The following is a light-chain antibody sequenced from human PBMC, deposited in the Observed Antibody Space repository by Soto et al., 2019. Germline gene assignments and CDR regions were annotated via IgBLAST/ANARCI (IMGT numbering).Light chain of an antibody. CDR3: QHYDTSSFT. Sequence: VLTQSPGTLSLSPGERATLSCRASQSVASSYLAWYQQKPGQAPRLLVHGASTRAIGIPHRFGGSGSGKEFTLTISRLEPEDVAVYYCQHYDTSSFTFGPGTKVDFK. CDR2: GAS. CDR1: QSVASSY. J-gene: IGKJ3*01. V-gene: IGKV3-20*01.